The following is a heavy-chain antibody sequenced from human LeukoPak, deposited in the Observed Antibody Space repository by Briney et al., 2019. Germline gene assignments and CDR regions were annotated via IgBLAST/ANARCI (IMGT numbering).Heavy chain of an antibody. CDR2: ISYDGSNK. J-gene: IGHJ6*02. D-gene: IGHD3-10*01. CDR1: GFTFSSYG. CDR3: ARDTYYYGSGSAEYYYYYYGMDV. Sequence: GRSLRLSCAASGFTFSSYGMHWVRQAPGKGLEWVAVISYDGSNKYYADSVKGRFTISRDNSKNTLYLQMNSLRAEDTAVYYCARDTYYYGSGSAEYYYYYYGMDVWGQGTTVTVSS. V-gene: IGHV3-30*03.